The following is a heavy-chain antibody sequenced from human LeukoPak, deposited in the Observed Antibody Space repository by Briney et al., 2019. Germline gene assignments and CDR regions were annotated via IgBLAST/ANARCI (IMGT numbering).Heavy chain of an antibody. Sequence: SETLSLTCTVSGGSISSYYWSWIRQPAGKGLEWIGRIYTSGSTNYNPSLKSRVTMSVDTSKNQFSLKLSSVTAADTAVYYCARENPIYDILTGYYAEISYYFDYWAQGTLVTVSS. CDR1: GGSISSYY. CDR2: IYTSGST. D-gene: IGHD3-9*01. V-gene: IGHV4-4*07. J-gene: IGHJ4*02. CDR3: ARENPIYDILTGYYAEISYYFDY.